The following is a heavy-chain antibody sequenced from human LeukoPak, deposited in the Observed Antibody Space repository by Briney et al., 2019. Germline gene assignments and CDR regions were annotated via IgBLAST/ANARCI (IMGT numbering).Heavy chain of an antibody. D-gene: IGHD2-2*01. CDR3: AKDPYGTRYFDY. J-gene: IGHJ4*02. CDR1: GFTFSNNA. V-gene: IGHV3-23*01. CDR2: LSGSGADT. Sequence: GGSLRLSCAASGFTFSNNAMSWVRQAPGKGLEWVSSLSGSGADTYYADSVKGRFTISRDNAKNTAYLQMNSLRAEDTAVYYCAKDPYGTRYFDYWGQGTLVTAS.